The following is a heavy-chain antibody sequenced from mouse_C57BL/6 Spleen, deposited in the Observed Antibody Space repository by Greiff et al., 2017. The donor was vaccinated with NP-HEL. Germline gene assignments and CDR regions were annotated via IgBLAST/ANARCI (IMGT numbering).Heavy chain of an antibody. CDR3: TRDPVVARFAY. CDR2: ISSGGDYI. D-gene: IGHD1-1*01. J-gene: IGHJ3*01. Sequence: EVKLMESGEGLVKPGGSLKLSCAASGFTFSSYAMSWVRQTPEKRLEWVAYISSGGDYIYYADTVKGRFTISRDNARNTLYLQMSSLKSEDTAMYYCTRDPVVARFAYWGQGTLVTVSA. CDR1: GFTFSSYA. V-gene: IGHV5-9-1*02.